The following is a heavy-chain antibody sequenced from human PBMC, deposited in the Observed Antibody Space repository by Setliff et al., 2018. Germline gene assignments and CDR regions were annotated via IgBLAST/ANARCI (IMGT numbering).Heavy chain of an antibody. D-gene: IGHD3-10*01. CDR3: AKVGKSGTWDQYFQY. V-gene: IGHV3-23*01. J-gene: IGHJ1*01. CDR1: GFTLNIYT. Sequence: PGESLKISCAASGFTLNIYTMSWVRQAPRKGLEWVASFIAGDSSTIYADSVKGRFTIFRDISKNTLYLQMNSLRADDTAVYYCAKVGKSGTWDQYFQYWGQGTLVTVSS. CDR2: FIAGDSST.